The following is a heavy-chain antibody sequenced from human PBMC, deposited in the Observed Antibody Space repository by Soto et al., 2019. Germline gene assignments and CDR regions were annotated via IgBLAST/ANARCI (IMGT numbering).Heavy chain of an antibody. CDR3: ARDRQWTGGQVAFDI. CDR2: IIPILGIA. Sequence: QVQLVQSGAEVKKPGSSVKVSCKASGGTFSSYTISWVRQAPGQGLEWMGRIIPILGIANYAQKFQGRVTITADKSTSTAYMEVSGLRSEDTAVYYCARDRQWTGGQVAFDIWGQGTMVTVSS. D-gene: IGHD6-19*01. V-gene: IGHV1-69*08. CDR1: GGTFSSYT. J-gene: IGHJ3*02.